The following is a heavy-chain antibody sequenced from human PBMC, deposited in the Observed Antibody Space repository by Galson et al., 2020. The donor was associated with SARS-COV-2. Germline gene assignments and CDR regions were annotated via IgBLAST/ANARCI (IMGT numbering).Heavy chain of an antibody. D-gene: IGHD6-13*01. Sequence: ASETLSLTCTVSGGSISSYYWSWIRQPPGKGLEWLGYIYYSGRTSQNPSLKSRVTVSVDTSKNQFSLKLSSVTAADTAVYYCARDIAAAGTGFDQWGQGTLVTVSS. CDR1: GGSISSYY. J-gene: IGHJ4*02. CDR3: ARDIAAAGTGFDQ. V-gene: IGHV4-59*01. CDR2: IYYSGRT.